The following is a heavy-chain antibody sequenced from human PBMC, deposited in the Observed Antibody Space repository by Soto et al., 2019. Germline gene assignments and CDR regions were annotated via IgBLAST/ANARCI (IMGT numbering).Heavy chain of an antibody. CDR2: ISGSGGST. D-gene: IGHD3-16*01. CDR3: AKPAVGLITFGGVTDY. J-gene: IGHJ4*02. CDR1: GFTFSSYA. V-gene: IGHV3-23*01. Sequence: GGSLRLSCAASGFTFSSYAMSWVRQAPGKGLEWVSAISGSGGSTYYADSVKGRFTISRDNSKNTLYLQMNSLRAEDTAVYYCAKPAVGLITFGGVTDYWGQGTLVTVSS.